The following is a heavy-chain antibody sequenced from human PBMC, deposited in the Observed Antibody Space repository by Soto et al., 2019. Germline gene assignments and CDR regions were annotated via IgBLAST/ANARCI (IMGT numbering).Heavy chain of an antibody. CDR3: ARVGYGSDY. CDR2: IQYSGNT. CDR1: GGSISSYY. Sequence: SETLSLTCTVSGGSISSYYWSWIRQPPGKGLEWIGYIQYSGNTYYNPSLQSRLIMTVDTSKNQFSQKVSSVTAADTAVYYCARVGYGSDYWGQGILVTVSS. D-gene: IGHD1-1*01. J-gene: IGHJ4*02. V-gene: IGHV4-59*01.